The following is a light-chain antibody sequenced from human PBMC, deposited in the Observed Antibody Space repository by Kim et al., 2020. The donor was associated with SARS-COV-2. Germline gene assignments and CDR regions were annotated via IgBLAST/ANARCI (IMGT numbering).Light chain of an antibody. J-gene: IGLJ3*02. Sequence: GQSITIFCSGTSSDVGDYDFVSWYQQYSGKAPKIMIYDVSKRPSGVSNRFSGSKSGNTASLTISGLQAEDEADYYCSSYTSSNSWVFGGGTQLTVL. CDR2: DVS. V-gene: IGLV2-14*04. CDR1: SSDVGDYDF. CDR3: SSYTSSNSWV.